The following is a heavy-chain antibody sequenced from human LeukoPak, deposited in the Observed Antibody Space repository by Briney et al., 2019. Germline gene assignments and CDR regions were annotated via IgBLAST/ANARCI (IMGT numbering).Heavy chain of an antibody. D-gene: IGHD4-17*01. CDR2: IYYSGST. CDR1: GDSINSNSYF. Sequence: PSETLSLTCTVSGDSINSNSYFWGWIRQPPGKGLEWIGSIYYSGSTNYNPSLKSRVTISVDTSQNQFSLNLSSVTAADTAVYYCAQTTVSFYGMDVWGQGTTVTVSS. J-gene: IGHJ6*02. CDR3: AQTTVSFYGMDV. V-gene: IGHV4-39*07.